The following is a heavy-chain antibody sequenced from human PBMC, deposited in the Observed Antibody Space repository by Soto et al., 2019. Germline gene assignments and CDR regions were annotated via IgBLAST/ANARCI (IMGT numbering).Heavy chain of an antibody. V-gene: IGHV4-39*07. Sequence: SETLSLTCSVSGGSISSSSSYWGWIRQPPGKGLEWIGSIYYSGSTYYNPPLKSRVTILQDTSKNQFSLKLSSMTAADTAVYYCAREMRGSYYPHKDYYGMDVWGQGTTVTVSS. D-gene: IGHD3-10*01. CDR2: IYYSGST. J-gene: IGHJ6*02. CDR1: GGSISSSSSY. CDR3: AREMRGSYYPHKDYYGMDV.